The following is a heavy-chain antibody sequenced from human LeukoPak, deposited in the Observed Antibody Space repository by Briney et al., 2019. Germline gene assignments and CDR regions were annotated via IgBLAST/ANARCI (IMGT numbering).Heavy chain of an antibody. J-gene: IGHJ6*03. CDR1: GGSISSYY. D-gene: IGHD3-3*01. V-gene: IGHV4-59*01. CDR3: ARALGDFWSGYYPRGEYYYMDV. Sequence: SEALSLTCTVSGGSISSYYWSWIRQPPGKGLEWIGYIYYSGSTNYNPSLKSRVTISVDTSKNQFSLKLSSVTAADTAVYYCARALGDFWSGYYPRGEYYYMDVWGKGTTVTVSS. CDR2: IYYSGST.